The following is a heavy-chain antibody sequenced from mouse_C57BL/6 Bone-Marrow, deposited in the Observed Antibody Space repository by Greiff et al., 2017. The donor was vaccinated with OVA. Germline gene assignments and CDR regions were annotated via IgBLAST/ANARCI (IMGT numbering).Heavy chain of an antibody. CDR2: ISSGGSYT. J-gene: IGHJ3*01. CDR1: GFTFSSYG. Sequence: EVHLVESGGDLVKPGGSLTLSCAASGFTFSSYGMSWVRQPPDKRLEWVATISSGGSYTYYPASVKGRFTISRDNAKNTLYLQMSSLKSEDTAMYYCAKPGYDYERFAYWGQGTLVTVSA. D-gene: IGHD2-4*01. V-gene: IGHV5-6*01. CDR3: AKPGYDYERFAY.